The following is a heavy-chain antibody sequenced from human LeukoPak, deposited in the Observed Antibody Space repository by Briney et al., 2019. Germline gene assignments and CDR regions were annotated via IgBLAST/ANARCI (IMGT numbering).Heavy chain of an antibody. D-gene: IGHD3-22*01. CDR3: ARTQSSFPAAPGGGSSGYYEDY. CDR1: GYTFTSYD. V-gene: IGHV7-4-1*02. J-gene: IGHJ4*02. Sequence: ASVKVSCKASGYTFTSYDINWVRQAPGQGLEWMGWINTNTGNPTYAQGFTGRFVFSLDTSVSTAYLQISSLKAEDTAVYYCARTQSSFPAAPGGGSSGYYEDYWGQGTLVTVSS. CDR2: INTNTGNP.